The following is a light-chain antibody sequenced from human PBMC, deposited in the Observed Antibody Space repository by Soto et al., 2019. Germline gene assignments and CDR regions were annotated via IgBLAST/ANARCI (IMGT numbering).Light chain of an antibody. J-gene: IGLJ2*01. V-gene: IGLV2-23*02. Sequence: QSALTQPASVSGSAGQSITISCTGASSDVGVYNLVSWYQQHPGKAPKVMIYEVSKRPSGVSNRFSGSKSGNTASLTISGLQAEDEADYYCCSYAGSSTHVLFGGGTQLTVL. CDR3: CSYAGSSTHVL. CDR1: SSDVGVYNL. CDR2: EVS.